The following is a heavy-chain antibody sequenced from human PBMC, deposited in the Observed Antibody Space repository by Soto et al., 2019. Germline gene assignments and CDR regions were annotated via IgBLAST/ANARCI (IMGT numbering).Heavy chain of an antibody. J-gene: IGHJ4*02. Sequence: ASVKVPCKASGYTFHNYGVKWVRQAPGHGLEWMGRISAYNYNTHYAQNFEGRVTMTTDTSTSTAYMELTSLRSDDTAIYYCAGLTGVFRPVLDHWGQGTQVTVSS. D-gene: IGHD3-16*01. CDR1: GYTFHNYG. V-gene: IGHV1-18*01. CDR3: AGLTGVFRPVLDH. CDR2: ISAYNYNT.